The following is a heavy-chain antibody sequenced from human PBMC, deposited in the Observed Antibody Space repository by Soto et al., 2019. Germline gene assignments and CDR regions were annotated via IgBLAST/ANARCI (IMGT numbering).Heavy chain of an antibody. CDR3: AREVSSFGSNHFDS. Sequence: QVQLQESGPGLIKPSETLSVTCSVSGTSIRGYYWTWIRHPPGKGLEWIGYIYYTGTTKYNPSLKSRVTISVDTSKNQFARRLNSVTAADTAVYYCAREVSSFGSNHFDSWGQGALVTVSS. V-gene: IGHV4-59*01. CDR1: GTSIRGYY. J-gene: IGHJ4*02. CDR2: IYYTGTT. D-gene: IGHD3-10*01.